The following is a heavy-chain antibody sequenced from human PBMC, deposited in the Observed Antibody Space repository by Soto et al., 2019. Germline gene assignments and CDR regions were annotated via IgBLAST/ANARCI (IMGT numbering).Heavy chain of an antibody. Sequence: EVHLLESGGGLVQPGGSLRLSCAASGYTFSSYAMSWVRQAPGMGLEWVSAISVSGGSTYYADSVRGRFTISRDNSKNTLSLQMTSLRAEDTAVYFCAKASSTNVYNFDSWGQGTVVTVSS. D-gene: IGHD1-1*01. J-gene: IGHJ4*02. CDR3: AKASSTNVYNFDS. CDR2: ISVSGGST. V-gene: IGHV3-23*01. CDR1: GYTFSSYA.